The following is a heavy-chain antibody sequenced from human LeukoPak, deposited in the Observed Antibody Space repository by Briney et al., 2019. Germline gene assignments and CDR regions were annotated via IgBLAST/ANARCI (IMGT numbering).Heavy chain of an antibody. J-gene: IGHJ6*03. CDR3: ARQGSSPSYYHTYMDV. D-gene: IGHD6-19*01. Sequence: PGGSLRLSCAASGFTFSRHPMHWVRQAPGKGLEWVAGTSGDGEAKYYTDSVRGRFTISRDNGKNTLSLHMNSLRVEDTSLYFCARQGSSPSYYHTYMDVWGKGTTVTVSS. CDR1: GFTFSRHP. CDR2: TSGDGEAK. V-gene: IGHV3-30*10.